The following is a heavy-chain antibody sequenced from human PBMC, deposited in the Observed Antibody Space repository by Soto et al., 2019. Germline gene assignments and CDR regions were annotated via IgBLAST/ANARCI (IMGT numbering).Heavy chain of an antibody. CDR1: GFTFSSYD. CDR3: AKDKRLSQHPRYYYGMDV. J-gene: IGHJ6*02. Sequence: GGSLRLSCAASGFTFSSYDMHWVRQAPGKGLEWVAVISYDGSNKYYADSVKGRFTISRDNSKNTLYLQMNSLRAEDTAVYYCAKDKRLSQHPRYYYGMDVWGQGTTVTVSS. CDR2: ISYDGSNK. D-gene: IGHD6-13*01. V-gene: IGHV3-30*18.